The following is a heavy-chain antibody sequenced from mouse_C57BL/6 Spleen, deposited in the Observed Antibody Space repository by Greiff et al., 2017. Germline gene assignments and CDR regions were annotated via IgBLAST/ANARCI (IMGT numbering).Heavy chain of an antibody. Sequence: EVQLVESGGGLVKPGGSLKLSCAASGFTFSDYGMHWVRQAPEQGLEWVAYISSGSSTIYYADTVKGRFTISRDNAKNNLFLQMTSLRSEDTAMYYCALTTVVAFDYWGQGTTLTVSA. D-gene: IGHD1-1*01. J-gene: IGHJ2*01. CDR3: ALTTVVAFDY. V-gene: IGHV5-17*01. CDR2: ISSGSSTI. CDR1: GFTFSDYG.